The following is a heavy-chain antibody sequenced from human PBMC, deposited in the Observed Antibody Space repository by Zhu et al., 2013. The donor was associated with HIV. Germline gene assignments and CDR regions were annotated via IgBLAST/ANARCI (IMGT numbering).Heavy chain of an antibody. D-gene: IGHD3-3*01. J-gene: IGHJ4*02. CDR1: GFTFSNFG. Sequence: VQLVESGGGVVQPGRSLRLSCAASGFTFSNFGMHWVRQAPGKGLEWVAVIPHDTSYKWYADSVKGRFSISRDNSNNTLYLEMNSLRAEDTAVYYCVRDRDRTWSFDFWGQGALVTVSS. CDR2: IPHDTSYK. CDR3: VRDRDRTWSFDF. V-gene: IGHV3-30*19.